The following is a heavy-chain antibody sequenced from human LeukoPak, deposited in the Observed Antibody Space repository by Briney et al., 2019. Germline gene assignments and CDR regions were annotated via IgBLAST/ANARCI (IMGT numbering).Heavy chain of an antibody. D-gene: IGHD3-10*01. CDR3: ARDNYYGSGSYYNVGYYYYYYMDV. J-gene: IGHJ6*03. Sequence: PGGSLRLSCAASGFTFSSYEMHWVRQAPGKGLEWVSYISSSGSTIYYADSVKGRFTISRDNAKNSLYLQMNSLRAEDTAVYYCARDNYYGSGSYYNVGYYYYYYMDVWGKGTTVTVSS. CDR2: ISSSGSTI. CDR1: GFTFSSYE. V-gene: IGHV3-48*03.